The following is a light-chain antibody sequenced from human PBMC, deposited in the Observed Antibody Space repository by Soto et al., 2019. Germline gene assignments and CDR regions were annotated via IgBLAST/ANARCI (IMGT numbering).Light chain of an antibody. J-gene: IGKJ5*01. V-gene: IGKV1-5*03. Sequence: DIQMTQSPSTLSGSVGDRVTITCRASQTISSWVAWYQQKPGKAPKLLIYKASSLESGVPSRFSGSGSGTEFTLTISSLQPDDFATYYCQQYNSYPITFGQGTRLEIK. CDR1: QTISSW. CDR2: KAS. CDR3: QQYNSYPIT.